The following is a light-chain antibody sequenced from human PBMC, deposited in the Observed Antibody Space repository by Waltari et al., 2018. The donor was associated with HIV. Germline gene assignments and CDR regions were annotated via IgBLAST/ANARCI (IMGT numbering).Light chain of an antibody. CDR3: QQYDDWPPFT. V-gene: IGKV3-15*01. J-gene: IGKJ2*01. CDR2: GAS. CDR1: QSVRTS. Sequence: DIVMTQSPAILSVSPGESVTLSCRASQSVRTSLDWYQQKPGQAPRLLIYGASTRATGIPARFSGSGSGTECTLTISSLQSEDSAVYHCQQYDDWPPFTFGQGTKLEIK.